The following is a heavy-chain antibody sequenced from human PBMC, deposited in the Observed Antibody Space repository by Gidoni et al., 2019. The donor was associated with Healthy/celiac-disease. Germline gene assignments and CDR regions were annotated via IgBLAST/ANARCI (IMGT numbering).Heavy chain of an antibody. Sequence: QVQLQESGPRLVKPSQTLSLTCTVSGGSISRGSYHWSWIRQPAGKGLEWIGRIYTSGSTNYNPSLKSRVTISVDTSKNQFSLKLSSVTAADTAVYYCASERYSSSWYVYYWGQGTLVTVSS. CDR3: ASERYSSSWYVYY. J-gene: IGHJ4*02. CDR2: IYTSGST. V-gene: IGHV4-61*02. D-gene: IGHD6-13*01. CDR1: GGSISRGSYH.